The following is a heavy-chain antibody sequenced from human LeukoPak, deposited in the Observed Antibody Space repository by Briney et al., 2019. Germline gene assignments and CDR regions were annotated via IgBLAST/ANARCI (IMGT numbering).Heavy chain of an antibody. CDR1: GYTFTGYY. CDR2: INPNTGGT. J-gene: IGHJ3*02. D-gene: IGHD5-24*01. V-gene: IGHV1-2*06. CDR3: ARVGDGLNDGFDI. Sequence: ASVKVSCKASGYTFTGYYMNWVRQAPGQGLEWMGRINPNTGGTNYAQNFQGSVTMTGDTSITTVYMELSRLRSYDTAGYYCARVGDGLNDGFDIWGQGTMVTVSS.